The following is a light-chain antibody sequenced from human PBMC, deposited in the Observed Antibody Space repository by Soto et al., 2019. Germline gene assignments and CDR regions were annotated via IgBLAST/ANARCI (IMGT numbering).Light chain of an antibody. Sequence: QSALTQPASVSGSPGQSITISCTGTSSDVGSYNLVSWYQQHPGKAPKLMIYEGSKRPSGVSNRLSGSKSGNTASLTISGLQAEDEGDYYCCSDAGSSTLSVFGTGTKLTFL. CDR3: CSDAGSSTLSV. J-gene: IGLJ1*01. CDR1: SSDVGSYNL. CDR2: EGS. V-gene: IGLV2-23*01.